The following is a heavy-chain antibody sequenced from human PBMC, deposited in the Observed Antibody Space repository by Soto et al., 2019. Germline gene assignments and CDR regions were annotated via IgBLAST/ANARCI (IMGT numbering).Heavy chain of an antibody. V-gene: IGHV4-30-4*01. CDR1: GGSISSGDYY. Sequence: SETLSLTCTVSGGSISSGDYYWSWIRQPPGKGLEWIGYIYYSGSTYYNPSLKSRVTISVDTSKNQFSLKLSSVTAADTAVYYCARASPPSRYDSSGYYFDYWGQGILVTVS. J-gene: IGHJ4*02. D-gene: IGHD3-22*01. CDR2: IYYSGST. CDR3: ARASPPSRYDSSGYYFDY.